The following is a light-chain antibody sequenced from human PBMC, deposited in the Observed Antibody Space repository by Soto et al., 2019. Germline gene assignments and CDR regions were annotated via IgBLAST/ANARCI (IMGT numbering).Light chain of an antibody. J-gene: IGKJ2*01. V-gene: IGKV3-11*01. CDR2: GAS. CDR3: QHRSNG. Sequence: ETVLTQSPDTLSLSPGERVTLSCRASQSVGSYLVWYQQKPGQAPRLLIYGASNRATGIPARFSGSGSGTDFTLTISSLEPEDFAVYYCQHRSNGFCQGTKLEIK. CDR1: QSVGSY.